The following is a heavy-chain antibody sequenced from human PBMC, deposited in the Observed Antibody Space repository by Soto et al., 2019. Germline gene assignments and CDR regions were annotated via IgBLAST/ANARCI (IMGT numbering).Heavy chain of an antibody. CDR1: GYTFTXYY. Sequence: ASVKVSCKASGYTFTXYYMYWVRQAPGQGLEWMGWINPNSGGTNYAQKFQGWVTMTRDTSISTAYMELSRLRSDDTAVYYCARSIAAAGTGSFDYRGQGTLVTVSS. CDR2: INPNSGGT. CDR3: ARSIAAAGTGSFDY. V-gene: IGHV1-2*04. J-gene: IGHJ4*02. D-gene: IGHD6-13*01.